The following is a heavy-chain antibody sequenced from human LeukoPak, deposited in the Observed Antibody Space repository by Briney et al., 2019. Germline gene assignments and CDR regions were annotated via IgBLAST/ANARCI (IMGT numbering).Heavy chain of an antibody. D-gene: IGHD2-2*01. J-gene: IGHJ5*02. CDR3: ARGRASTTSWFDP. CDR2: INPNSGGT. CDR1: GYTFTGYY. Sequence: ASVKVSCKASGYTFTGYYIHWVRQAPGQGLEWMGWINPNSGGTNYAQKFQGRVTVTRDTSINTAYMELSRLRSDDTAVYYCARGRASTTSWFDPWGQGTLVTVSS. V-gene: IGHV1-2*02.